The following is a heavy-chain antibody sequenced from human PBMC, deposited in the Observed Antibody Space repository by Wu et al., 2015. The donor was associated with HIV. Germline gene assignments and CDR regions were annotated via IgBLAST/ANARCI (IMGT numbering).Heavy chain of an antibody. J-gene: IGHJ3*02. Sequence: QVQLLQSGAEVKKPGASVMVSCKASGYTFIDYYIYWVRQAPGQGPEWMGWINTNRGGTKYAQKFQGRVTLTRDTAVTTAYLELNSLRSDDTAVYYCARDLWNFDSLTGYPRNDAFDIWGQGTLVTVSS. CDR3: ARDLWNFDSLTGYPRNDAFDI. D-gene: IGHD3-9*01. CDR2: INTNRGGT. CDR1: GYTFIDYY. V-gene: IGHV1-2*02.